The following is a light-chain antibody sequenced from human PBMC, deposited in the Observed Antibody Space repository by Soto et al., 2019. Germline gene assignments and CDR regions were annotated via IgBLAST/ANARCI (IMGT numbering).Light chain of an antibody. J-gene: IGKJ1*01. V-gene: IGKV3-15*01. CDR2: RAS. CDR3: QQYDNWPWT. Sequence: EIVMTQSPATLSVSPGERATLSCRASQSVNSNLAWYQQKPGQAPRLLIYRASTRATGIPARFSGSGSGTDFTLTISSLQSEDFAVYYCQQYDNWPWTFGQGTKVDIK. CDR1: QSVNSN.